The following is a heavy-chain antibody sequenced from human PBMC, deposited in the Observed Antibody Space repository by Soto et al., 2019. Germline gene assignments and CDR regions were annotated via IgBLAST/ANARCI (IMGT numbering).Heavy chain of an antibody. CDR3: AKEAGGYSGYDNYYFDY. CDR2: IYYSGST. J-gene: IGHJ4*02. V-gene: IGHV4-61*08. D-gene: IGHD5-12*01. CDR1: GGSVSSGAYY. Sequence: PSETLSLTCTVSGGSVSSGAYYWSWIRQPPGKGLEWITSIYYSGSTNCNPSLKSRVTISVDNSKNTLYLQMNSLRAEDTAVYYCAKEAGGYSGYDNYYFDYWGQGTLVTVSS.